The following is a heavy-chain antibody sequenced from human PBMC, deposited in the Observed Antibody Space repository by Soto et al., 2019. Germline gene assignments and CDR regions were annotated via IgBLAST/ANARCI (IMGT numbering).Heavy chain of an antibody. J-gene: IGHJ4*02. D-gene: IGHD3-9*01. CDR3: ARDYDILTGYSPFDY. CDR1: GFTFSDYY. Sequence: QVHLVESGGGLVKPGGSLRLSCAVSGFTFSDYYMSWIRQAPGKGLEWVAYISSGGTTIYYGDSVKGRFAISRDNAKNSLYLQINSLRAEDTAVYYCARDYDILTGYSPFDYWGQGTLVTVSS. V-gene: IGHV3-11*01. CDR2: ISSGGTTI.